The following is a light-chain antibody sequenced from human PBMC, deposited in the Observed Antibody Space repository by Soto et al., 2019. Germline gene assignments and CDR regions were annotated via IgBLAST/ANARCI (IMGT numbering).Light chain of an antibody. Sequence: QSVLTQPRSVSGSPGQSVTISCTGTNSDVGGYNDVSWYQQYPGNAPKLMISDISERPAGVPDRFSGSKSGNTASLTISGLQAEDESDYSGCSYVDNDTWVFGGGTKLTVL. V-gene: IGLV2-11*01. CDR2: DIS. J-gene: IGLJ3*02. CDR1: NSDVGGYND. CDR3: CSYVDNDTWV.